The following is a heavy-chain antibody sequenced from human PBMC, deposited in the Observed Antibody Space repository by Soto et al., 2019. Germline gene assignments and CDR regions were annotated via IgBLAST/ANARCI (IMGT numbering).Heavy chain of an antibody. CDR1: GFTFSSYE. V-gene: IGHV3-48*03. CDR3: ARAHTAMYYDSSGYPNRGGGMDV. Sequence: QSGGSLRLSCAASGFTFSSYEMNWVRQAPGKGLEWVSYISSSGSTIYYADSVKGRFTISRDNAKNSLYLQMNSLRAEDTAVYYCARAHTAMYYDSSGYPNRGGGMDVWGQGTTVTVSS. D-gene: IGHD3-22*01. J-gene: IGHJ6*02. CDR2: ISSSGSTI.